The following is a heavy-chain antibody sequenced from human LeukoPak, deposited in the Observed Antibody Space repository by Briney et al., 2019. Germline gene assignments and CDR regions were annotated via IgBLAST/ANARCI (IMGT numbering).Heavy chain of an antibody. V-gene: IGHV4-61*02. CDR1: GGSISSGSYY. D-gene: IGHD6-13*01. Sequence: PSETLSLTCTVSGGSISSGSYYWSWIRQPAGKGLEWIGRIYTSGSTNYNPSLKSRVTISVDTSKNQFSLKLSSVTAADTAVYYCARGSRSSWENDAFDIWGQGTMVTVSS. CDR2: IYTSGST. J-gene: IGHJ3*02. CDR3: ARGSRSSWENDAFDI.